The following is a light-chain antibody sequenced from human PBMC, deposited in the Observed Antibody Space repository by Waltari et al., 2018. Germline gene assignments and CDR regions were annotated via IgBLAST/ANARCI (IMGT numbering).Light chain of an antibody. V-gene: IGLV1-44*01. J-gene: IGLJ1*01. CDR3: VAWDNSLNGYV. CDR1: SSNIGRDN. Sequence: QSVLTQPPSASGTPGQRVTISCSGSSSNIGRDNVYWYQQLPGTAPKLLIYKNNQRPSGVPGRSSGSKSGTSASLAISGLQSEDEADYYCVAWDNSLNGYVFGTGTKVTVL. CDR2: KNN.